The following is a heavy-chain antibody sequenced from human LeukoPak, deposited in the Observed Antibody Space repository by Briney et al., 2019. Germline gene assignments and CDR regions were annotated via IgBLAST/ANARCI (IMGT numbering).Heavy chain of an antibody. V-gene: IGHV3-23*01. J-gene: IGHJ4*02. CDR3: AKDRSYGDHAY. CDR1: GFTFSSYG. D-gene: IGHD4-17*01. Sequence: GRSLRLSCAASGFTFSSYGMTWVRQAPGKGLEWVSAISGSGGSTYYADSVKGRFTISSDNSKNTLYLQMNSLRAEDTAVYYWAKDRSYGDHAYGGQGTLVTVSS. CDR2: ISGSGGST.